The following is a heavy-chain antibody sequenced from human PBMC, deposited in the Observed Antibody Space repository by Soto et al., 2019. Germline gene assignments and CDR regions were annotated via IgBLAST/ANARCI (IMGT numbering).Heavy chain of an antibody. D-gene: IGHD3-22*01. V-gene: IGHV3-23*01. CDR3: AKSASLDYYDSSGYYYSSGEYFDY. CDR1: GFPFSTYV. J-gene: IGHJ4*02. CDR2: ICGSGGST. Sequence: GGSLRLSCAASGFPFSTYVMLWVRQAPGKGLEWVAVICGSGGSTYYADSVKGRFTISRDNSKNTLYLQMNSLRAEDTAVYYCAKSASLDYYDSSGYYYSSGEYFDYWGQGTLVTVSS.